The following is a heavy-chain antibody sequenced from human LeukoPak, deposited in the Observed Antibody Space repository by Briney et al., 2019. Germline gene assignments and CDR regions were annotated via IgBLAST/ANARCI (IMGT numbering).Heavy chain of an antibody. CDR1: GFTFRNYW. Sequence: GGSLRLSCAASGFTFRNYWMSWVRQAPGKGLEWVAHINQDGSEKYYVDSVKGRFTISRDNAKKSLYLQMNSLRAEDTAVYYFSRRRGSSTSCFIDYWGQGTLVTVSS. D-gene: IGHD2-2*01. J-gene: IGHJ4*02. CDR3: SRRRGSSTSCFIDY. V-gene: IGHV3-7*01. CDR2: INQDGSEK.